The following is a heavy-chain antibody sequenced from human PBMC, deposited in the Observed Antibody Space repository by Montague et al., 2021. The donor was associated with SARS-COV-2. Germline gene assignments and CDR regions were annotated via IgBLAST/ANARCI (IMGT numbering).Heavy chain of an antibody. Sequence: SETLSLTCAMFSGAIKGYNGTGIGRPPGTSQERIGDVSRPGSAKYNPSLKGRVSISVNTWRKQVSLRLTSVTAADTATYYCARGVYNRVIFVVSPRYYFDYWGQGNMVAVSS. CDR1: SGAIKGYN. CDR3: ARGVYNRVIFVVSPRYYFDY. J-gene: IGHJ4*02. D-gene: IGHD3-9*01. CDR2: VSRPGSA. V-gene: IGHV4-34*01.